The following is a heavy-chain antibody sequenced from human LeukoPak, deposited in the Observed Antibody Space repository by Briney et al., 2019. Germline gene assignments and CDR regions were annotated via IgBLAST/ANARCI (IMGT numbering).Heavy chain of an antibody. CDR3: ARPGYSSGWYGY. Sequence: PSETLSHTCAVYGGSFSGYYWSWIRQPPGKGLEWIGEINHSGSTNYNPSLKSRVTISVDTSKNQFSLKLSSVTAADTAVYYCARPGYSSGWYGYWGQGTLVTVSS. CDR2: INHSGST. J-gene: IGHJ4*02. CDR1: GGSFSGYY. V-gene: IGHV4-34*01. D-gene: IGHD6-19*01.